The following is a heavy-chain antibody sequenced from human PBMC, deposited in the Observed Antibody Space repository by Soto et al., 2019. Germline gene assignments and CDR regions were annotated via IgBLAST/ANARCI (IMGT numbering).Heavy chain of an antibody. Sequence: GASVKVSCKASGYTFTSYGISWVRQAPGQGLEWMGWISAYNGNTNYAQKLQGRVTMTTDTSTSTAYMELRSLRSDDTAVYYCARALLRYFDWYNWFDPWGQGTLVTVSS. CDR2: ISAYNGNT. D-gene: IGHD3-9*01. J-gene: IGHJ5*02. CDR3: ARALLRYFDWYNWFDP. CDR1: GYTFTSYG. V-gene: IGHV1-18*04.